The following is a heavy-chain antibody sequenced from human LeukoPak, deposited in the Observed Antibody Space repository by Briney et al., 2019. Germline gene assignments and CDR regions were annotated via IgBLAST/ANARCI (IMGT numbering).Heavy chain of an antibody. Sequence: GGSLRLSCAASGFTFDDYAMHWIRQAPGKGLEWVSGISWNSGSIGYADSVKGRFTISRDNAKSSLYLQMNSLRAEDTALYYCAKSARPASQYYYYGMDVWGQGTTVTVSS. V-gene: IGHV3-9*01. J-gene: IGHJ6*02. D-gene: IGHD6-25*01. CDR3: AKSARPASQYYYYGMDV. CDR2: ISWNSGSI. CDR1: GFTFDDYA.